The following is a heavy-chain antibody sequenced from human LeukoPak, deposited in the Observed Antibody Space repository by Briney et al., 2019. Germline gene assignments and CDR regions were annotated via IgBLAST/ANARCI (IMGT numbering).Heavy chain of an antibody. Sequence: ASVNVSCKSSGYTFTRYYMHGVRHPPGQGLEGMGIINPSGGSTSYAQKFQGRVTMTRDTSTSTVYMELSSLRSEDTAVYYCARDPAKSYSDYPFDYWGQGALVTVSS. CDR3: ARDPAKSYSDYPFDY. CDR1: GYTFTRYY. CDR2: INPSGGST. D-gene: IGHD4-11*01. J-gene: IGHJ4*02. V-gene: IGHV1-46*01.